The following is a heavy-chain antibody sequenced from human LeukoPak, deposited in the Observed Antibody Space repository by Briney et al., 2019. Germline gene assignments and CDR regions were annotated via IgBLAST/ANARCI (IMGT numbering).Heavy chain of an antibody. Sequence: SETLSLTCAVYGGSFSGYYWSWIRQPPGKGLEWIGEINHSGSTNYNPSLKSRVTISVDTSKNQFSLQLSSVTAADTAVYYCARGGDCSSTSCYLSWGQGTLVTVSS. CDR1: GGSFSGYY. CDR2: INHSGST. J-gene: IGHJ4*02. D-gene: IGHD2-2*01. CDR3: ARGGDCSSTSCYLS. V-gene: IGHV4-34*01.